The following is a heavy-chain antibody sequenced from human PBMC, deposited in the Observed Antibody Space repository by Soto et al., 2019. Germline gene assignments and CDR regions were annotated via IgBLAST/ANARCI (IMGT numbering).Heavy chain of an antibody. CDR3: ARDIDGSGRGGFEDY. CDR2: INPSGGST. J-gene: IGHJ4*02. Sequence: QVQLVQSGAEVKKPGASVKVSCKASGYTFTSYYMHWVRQAPGQGLEWMGIINPSGGSTSYAQKFQGRVTVTRDTSTSTVYMELSSLRSEDTAVYYCARDIDGSGRGGFEDYWGQGTLGTVSS. D-gene: IGHD6-19*01. V-gene: IGHV1-46*01. CDR1: GYTFTSYY.